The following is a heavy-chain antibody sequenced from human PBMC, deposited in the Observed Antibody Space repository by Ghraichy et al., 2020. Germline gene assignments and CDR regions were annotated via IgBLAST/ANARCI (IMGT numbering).Heavy chain of an antibody. V-gene: IGHV4-39*01. Sequence: SETLSLTCTVSGGSVRDTGYYWAWVRQPPGKTLDWIGSIYYTGMTYYNPSLKSPVSISIDTSSNQFSLRLTSVTAADTALYYCTKQDAISHYSMCVWGQGTTVTVSS. CDR2: IYYTGMT. CDR1: GGSVRDTGYY. D-gene: IGHD2/OR15-2a*01. CDR3: TKQDAISHYSMCV. J-gene: IGHJ6*02.